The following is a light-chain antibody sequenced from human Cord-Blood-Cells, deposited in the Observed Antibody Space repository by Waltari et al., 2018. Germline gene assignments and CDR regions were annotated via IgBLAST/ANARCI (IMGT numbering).Light chain of an antibody. Sequence: QSALTQPPSASGSPGQSVTISCTGTSSDVGGYNYVSWYQQHPGKAPKLMIYEVSKRPSGVPDRFSCSKSGNTASRTVSGLQAEDEADYYCSSYAGSNNYVVFGGGTKLTVL. J-gene: IGLJ2*01. CDR3: SSYAGSNNYVV. CDR2: EVS. V-gene: IGLV2-8*01. CDR1: SSDVGGYNY.